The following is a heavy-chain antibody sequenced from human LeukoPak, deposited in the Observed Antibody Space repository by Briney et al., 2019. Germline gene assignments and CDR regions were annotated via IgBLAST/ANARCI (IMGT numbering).Heavy chain of an antibody. CDR2: IYYSGNT. CDR3: ASPRPGCGTDY. D-gene: IGHD1-14*01. V-gene: IGHV4-39*01. CDR1: GGSISSSSYY. J-gene: IGHJ4*02. Sequence: PSETLSLTCTVSGGSISSSSYYWGWIRQPPGKGLEWIGSIYYSGNTYHNPSLKSRVTLSVDTSKNQFSLKLRSVTAADTAVYFCASPRPGCGTDYWGQGTLVTVSS.